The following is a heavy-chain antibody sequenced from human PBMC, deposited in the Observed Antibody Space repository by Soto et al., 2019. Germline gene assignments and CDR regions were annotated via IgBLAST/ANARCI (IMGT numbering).Heavy chain of an antibody. CDR2: LIHGGST. V-gene: IGHV4-34*12. J-gene: IGHJ4*02. Sequence: QVHLEQWGAGLLKPSETLSLTCAIYGSSLGAFHWTWIRQPPGKGLEWIGELIHGGSTTYNPSLKSRVTFSLDTSKSQFSLHLLSVTAADTAVYYCARQQGGSLSSLYFDYWGQGTLVTVSS. CDR1: GSSLGAFH. CDR3: ARQQGGSLSSLYFDY. D-gene: IGHD2-15*01.